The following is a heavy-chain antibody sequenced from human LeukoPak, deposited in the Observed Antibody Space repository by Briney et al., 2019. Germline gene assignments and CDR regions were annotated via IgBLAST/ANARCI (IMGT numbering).Heavy chain of an antibody. CDR1: GFTFSSYG. J-gene: IGHJ4*02. Sequence: GGSLRLSCAASGFTFSSYGIHWVRQAPGKGLEWAALISYDGSNKYYVDSVKGRFTISRDNSKNTVFLQMNSLRAEDTAVYYCAKGAAAQGSFDYWGQGTLVTVSS. CDR2: ISYDGSNK. CDR3: AKGAAAQGSFDY. D-gene: IGHD2-2*01. V-gene: IGHV3-30*18.